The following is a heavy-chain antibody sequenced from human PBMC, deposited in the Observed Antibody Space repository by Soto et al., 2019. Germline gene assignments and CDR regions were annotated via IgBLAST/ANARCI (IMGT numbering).Heavy chain of an antibody. Sequence: QVQLQESGPGLVKPSGTLSLTCAVSGGSISSSNWWSWVRQPPGKGLEWIGEIYHSGSTNYNPSLKSRVTISVDKSKNQFSLKLSSVTAADTAVYYCARDRLRGVNPPGDPYYYGMVVWGQGTTVTVSS. CDR1: GGSISSSNW. V-gene: IGHV4-4*02. CDR2: IYHSGST. D-gene: IGHD3-16*01. J-gene: IGHJ6*02. CDR3: ARDRLRGVNPPGDPYYYGMVV.